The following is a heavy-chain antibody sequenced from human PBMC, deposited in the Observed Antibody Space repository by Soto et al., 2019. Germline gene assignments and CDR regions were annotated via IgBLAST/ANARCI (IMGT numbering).Heavy chain of an antibody. V-gene: IGHV1-69*13. CDR3: ARGSHAVYYYYYGMDV. CDR1: GGTFSSYA. CDR2: IIPIFGTA. J-gene: IGHJ6*02. Sequence: VASVKVSCKASGGTFSSYAISWVRQAPGQGLEWMGGIIPIFGTANYAQKFQGRVTITADESTSTAYMELSSLRSEDTAVYYCARGSHAVYYYYYGMDVWGQGTTVTVSS.